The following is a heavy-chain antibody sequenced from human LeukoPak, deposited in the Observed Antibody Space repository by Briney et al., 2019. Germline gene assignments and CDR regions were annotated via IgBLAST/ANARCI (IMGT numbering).Heavy chain of an antibody. Sequence: ASVQVSCRASGYTFTGYYIHWVRQAPGQGLEWMGGLNPDTGSTNYAQKFQARVIMTRDTSINTAYMELRRLRYDDTAMYFCARESFSGSGGLNWFAPWGQGTLVTVSA. CDR2: LNPDTGST. V-gene: IGHV1-2*02. CDR1: GYTFTGYY. D-gene: IGHD3-10*01. CDR3: ARESFSGSGGLNWFAP. J-gene: IGHJ5*02.